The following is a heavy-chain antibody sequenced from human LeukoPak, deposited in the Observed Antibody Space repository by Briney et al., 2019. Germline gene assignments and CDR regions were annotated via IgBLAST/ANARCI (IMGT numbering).Heavy chain of an antibody. CDR1: GGSISSYY. D-gene: IGHD5-12*01. J-gene: IGHJ4*02. V-gene: IGHV4-59*01. CDR3: ARGPLDSGYTYFDY. CDR2: FSYSGST. Sequence: ESSETLSLTCTVSGGSISSYYWSWIRQPPGKGLEWIGYFSYSGSTNYNPSLKSRVTISVDTSKNQFSLKLSSVTAADTAVYYCARGPLDSGYTYFDYWGQGTLVSVAS.